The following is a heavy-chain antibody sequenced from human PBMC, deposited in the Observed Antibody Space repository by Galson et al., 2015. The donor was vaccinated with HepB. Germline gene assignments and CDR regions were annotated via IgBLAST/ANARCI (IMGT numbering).Heavy chain of an antibody. J-gene: IGHJ4*02. CDR2: IKQDGSQK. CDR1: GFTFSNYW. D-gene: IGHD6-13*01. CDR3: AKGSSPDY. Sequence: SLRLSCAASGFTFSNYWMTWVRQAPGRGLEWVANIKQDGSQKYYVDSVTGRFTISRDNAKNSLYLQMNSLRAEDTAVYYCAKGSSPDYWGQGTLVTVSS. V-gene: IGHV3-7*01.